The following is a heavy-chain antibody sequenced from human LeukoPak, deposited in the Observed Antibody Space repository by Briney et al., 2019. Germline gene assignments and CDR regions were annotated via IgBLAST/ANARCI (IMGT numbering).Heavy chain of an antibody. CDR1: GFTFSSYA. CDR2: ISGSGGST. V-gene: IGHV3-23*01. J-gene: IGHJ4*02. D-gene: IGHD3-16*01. Sequence: GGSLRLSCAASGFTFSSYAMSWVRQAPGKGLEWVSAISGSGGSTYYADSVKGRFTISRDNSKNTMYLQMNSLRAEDTAVYYCAKDRLGWLQANYFDYWGQGTLVTVSS. CDR3: AKDRLGWLQANYFDY.